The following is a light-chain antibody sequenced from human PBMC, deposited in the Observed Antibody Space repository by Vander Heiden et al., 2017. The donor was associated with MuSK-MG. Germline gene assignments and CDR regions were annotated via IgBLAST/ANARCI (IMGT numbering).Light chain of an antibody. CDR1: QSISAA. J-gene: IGKJ1*01. CDR3: QQCDNYPMT. Sequence: EIVLTQSPATLSLSPGESATLSCRASQSISAALAWYLQKPGQAPRLLIYDASNRATGIPARFSDNGSGTDFTLSISSLEPEDFAVYYCQQCDNYPMTFGQGTRLEIK. V-gene: IGKV3-11*01. CDR2: DAS.